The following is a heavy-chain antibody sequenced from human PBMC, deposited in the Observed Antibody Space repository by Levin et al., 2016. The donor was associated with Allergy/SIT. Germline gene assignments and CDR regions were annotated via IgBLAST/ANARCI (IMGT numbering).Heavy chain of an antibody. V-gene: IGHV5-10-1*01. J-gene: IGHJ5*02. CDR1: GYSFSTHW. Sequence: ESLKISCQGSGYSFSTHWIAWVRQMPGKGLEWMGRIDPSDSYTKYSPSFQGHVIISVDKSIDTAYLQWSSLKASDTAIYYCTRHYPLGWFDPWGQGTLVTVSS. D-gene: IGHD7-27*01. CDR3: TRHYPLGWFDP. CDR2: IDPSDSYT.